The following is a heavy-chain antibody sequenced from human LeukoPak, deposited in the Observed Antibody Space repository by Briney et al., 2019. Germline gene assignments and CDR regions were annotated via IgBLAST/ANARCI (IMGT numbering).Heavy chain of an antibody. J-gene: IGHJ4*02. Sequence: GGSLRLSCAASGFTFSSYWMHWVRQAPGKGLVWVSRINSDGSSTSYADSVKGRFTISRDNAKNTMYLQMNSLRAEDTAVYYCARGRYYDSSGHFDYWGQGTLVTVSS. CDR2: INSDGSST. V-gene: IGHV3-74*01. CDR3: ARGRYYDSSGHFDY. D-gene: IGHD3-22*01. CDR1: GFTFSSYW.